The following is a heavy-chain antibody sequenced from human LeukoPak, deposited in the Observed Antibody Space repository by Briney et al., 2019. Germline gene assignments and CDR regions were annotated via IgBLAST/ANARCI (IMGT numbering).Heavy chain of an antibody. J-gene: IGHJ3*02. CDR2: ISSSGTYG. V-gene: IGHV3-21*01. D-gene: IGHD3-9*01. CDR1: GFTFSSYS. CDR3: ARASSKQLAGYLPDGFDI. Sequence: GGSLRLSCAASGFTFSSYSMNWVRQAPGKGLEWVSSISSSGTYGYYADSVKGRFTISRDNAKNSLSLQMNSLRADDAAVYYCARASSKQLAGYLPDGFDIWGQGTMVTVSS.